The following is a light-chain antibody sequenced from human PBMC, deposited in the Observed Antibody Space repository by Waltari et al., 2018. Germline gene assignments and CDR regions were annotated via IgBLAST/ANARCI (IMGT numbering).Light chain of an antibody. CDR1: SSAVGGYNY. V-gene: IGLV2-14*03. CDR2: DVS. Sequence: QSALPQPASESGSPGQSITISCTGTSSAVGGYNYVSWYQQHPGKAPKLIIFDVSNRHSGGSSRLSGSKSGNTSALPISGLQAQDEDDDYCSSYISSYTRELLGGGTSVTVL. CDR3: SSYISSYTREL. J-gene: IGLJ2*01.